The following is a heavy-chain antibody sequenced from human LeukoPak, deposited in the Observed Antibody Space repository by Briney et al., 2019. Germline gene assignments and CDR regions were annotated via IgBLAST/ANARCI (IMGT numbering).Heavy chain of an antibody. CDR2: IYYSGNT. CDR3: ARGSVYCSGGSCNTDY. D-gene: IGHD2-15*01. CDR1: GYSISSGYY. Sequence: SETLSLTCTVSGYSISSGYYWGWIRQPPGKGLEWIGSIYYSGNTYYKSSLKSRVTISVDTSKNQFSLKLTTVTAADTAVYYCARGSVYCSGGSCNTDYWGQGTLVTVSS. J-gene: IGHJ4*02. V-gene: IGHV4-38-2*02.